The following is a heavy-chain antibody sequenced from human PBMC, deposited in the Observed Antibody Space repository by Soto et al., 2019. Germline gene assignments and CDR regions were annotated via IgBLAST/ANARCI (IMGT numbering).Heavy chain of an antibody. J-gene: IGHJ4*02. V-gene: IGHV4-31*03. CDR1: GGSISSGGYY. CDR2: IYYSGST. Sequence: QVQLQESGPGLVKPSQTLSLTCTVSGGSISSGGYYWSWIRQHPGKGLEWIGYIYYSGSTYYNPSLKSRVTISVDTSKNQFSLKLSSVTAADTAVYDCARRATMTYYFDYWGQGTLVTVSS. CDR3: ARRATMTYYFDY. D-gene: IGHD1-26*01.